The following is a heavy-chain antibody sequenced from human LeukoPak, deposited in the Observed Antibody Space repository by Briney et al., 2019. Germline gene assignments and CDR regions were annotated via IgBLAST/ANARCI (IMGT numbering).Heavy chain of an antibody. Sequence: GGSLRLSCAASGFTFSSYAMSWVRQAPGKGLEWVSAISGSGGSTYYADSVKGRFTISRDNSKNTLYLQMNSLRAEDTAVYYCAKEPMSGYSSGWNYFDYWGQGTLVTVSS. J-gene: IGHJ4*02. CDR2: ISGSGGST. CDR3: AKEPMSGYSSGWNYFDY. CDR1: GFTFSSYA. D-gene: IGHD6-19*01. V-gene: IGHV3-23*01.